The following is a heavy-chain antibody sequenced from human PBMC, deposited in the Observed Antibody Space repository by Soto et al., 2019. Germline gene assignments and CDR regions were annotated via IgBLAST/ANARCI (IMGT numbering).Heavy chain of an antibody. Sequence: SETLSLTCTVSGGSVSSGNYYWSWIRQPPGKGLEWIGFIYYAGSTSYNPSLKSRVTISMDTSKNQFSLKLTSVTAADTAVYYCASALYCSGGSCSFDPWGQGTLVTVS. V-gene: IGHV4-61*01. CDR1: GGSVSSGNYY. J-gene: IGHJ5*02. D-gene: IGHD2-15*01. CDR3: ASALYCSGGSCSFDP. CDR2: IYYAGST.